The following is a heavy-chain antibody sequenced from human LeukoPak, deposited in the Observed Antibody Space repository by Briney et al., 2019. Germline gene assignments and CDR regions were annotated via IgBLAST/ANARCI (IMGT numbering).Heavy chain of an antibody. CDR1: GFTFSSYG. CDR3: AKDLNFLDY. V-gene: IGHV3-23*01. D-gene: IGHD1-20*01. Sequence: GGTLRLSCAASGFTFSSYGMSWVRQAPGKGLEWVSTISRSGGTTYYADSVKGRFTISRDNSKNTLYLQMNSPRAEDTAVYYCAKDLNFLDYWGQGTLVTVSS. CDR2: ISRSGGTT. J-gene: IGHJ4*02.